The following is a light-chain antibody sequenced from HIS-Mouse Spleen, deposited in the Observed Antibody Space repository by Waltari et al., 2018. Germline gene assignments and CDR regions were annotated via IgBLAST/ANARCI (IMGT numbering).Light chain of an antibody. CDR1: NIGSKS. Sequence: SYVLTQPPSVSVAPGKTARITCGGNNIGSKSVHWYQQKPGQAPVLVVYDDSDRPAGFPERFSGSNSGNTATLTSSRVEAGDEADYYCQVWDSSSDHVVFGGGTKLTVL. CDR3: QVWDSSSDHVV. CDR2: DDS. J-gene: IGLJ2*01. V-gene: IGLV3-21*03.